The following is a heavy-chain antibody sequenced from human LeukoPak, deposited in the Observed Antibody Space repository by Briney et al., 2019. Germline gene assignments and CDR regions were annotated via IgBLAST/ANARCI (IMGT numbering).Heavy chain of an antibody. CDR2: LFDARKV. V-gene: IGHV4-4*07. CDR3: TRGFQGVYDY. CDR1: NGSTRSYY. D-gene: IGHD5/OR15-5a*01. J-gene: IGHJ4*02. Sequence: SETLTLTCTVSNGSTRSYYWTWIRQPAGKGLEWVGRLFDARKVNYNPSLGGRVTMSMDTSKNQFSLRMTSVTAADTAVYYCTRGFQGVYDYWGQGALVIVSS.